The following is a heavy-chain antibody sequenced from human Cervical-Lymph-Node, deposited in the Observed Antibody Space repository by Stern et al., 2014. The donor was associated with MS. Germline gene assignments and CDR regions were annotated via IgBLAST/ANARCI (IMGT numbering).Heavy chain of an antibody. CDR1: GFTFSSSV. D-gene: IGHD3-10*01. Sequence: EVQLVESGGGLVQPGGSLRLSCAASGFTFSSSVLSWVRQPPGKGLEWISSISGSGSSTYYADSVRGRFTISRDNSKNTLHLQMNSLRAEDTAVYYCATSGPWGQGTLVTVSS. CDR2: ISGSGSST. J-gene: IGHJ5*02. V-gene: IGHV3-23*04. CDR3: ATSGP.